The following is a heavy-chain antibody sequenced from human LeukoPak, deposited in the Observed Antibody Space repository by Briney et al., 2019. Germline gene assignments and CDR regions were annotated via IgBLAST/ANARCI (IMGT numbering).Heavy chain of an antibody. Sequence: PGGSLRLSCAVSGFTFSTYSMNWVRQAPGKGLEWVSYISSSGSPIYYADSVKGRFTLSRDNAKNSLHLQMHSLRDEDTAVYYCARGRYTDSWYDYFDYWGQGTLLTVSS. J-gene: IGHJ4*02. V-gene: IGHV3-48*02. CDR3: ARGRYTDSWYDYFDY. D-gene: IGHD6-13*01. CDR1: GFTFSTYS. CDR2: ISSSGSPI.